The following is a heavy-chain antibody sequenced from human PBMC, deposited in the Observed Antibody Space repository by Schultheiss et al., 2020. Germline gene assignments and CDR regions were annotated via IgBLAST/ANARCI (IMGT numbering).Heavy chain of an antibody. CDR2: ISGSGGST. CDR3: AKDPAYSSSWSDY. D-gene: IGHD6-13*01. CDR1: GFTFSSYA. V-gene: IGHV3-23*01. J-gene: IGHJ4*02. Sequence: GGSLRLSCAASGFTFSSYAMAWVRQAPGKGLEWVSAISGSGGSTYYADSVKGRFTISRDNSKNTLYLQMGSLTTEDMAVYYCAKDPAYSSSWSDYWGQGTLVTVSS.